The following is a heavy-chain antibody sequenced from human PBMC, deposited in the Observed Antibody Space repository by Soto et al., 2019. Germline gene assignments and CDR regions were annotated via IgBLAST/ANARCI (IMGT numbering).Heavy chain of an antibody. D-gene: IGHD3-9*01. V-gene: IGHV4-4*02. CDR2: IHDSGST. CDR1: GASIGTSNW. Sequence: PSETLSLTCAVSGASIGTSNWWSWVRQSPGKGLEWIGEIHDSGSTKYNPSLKSRVTISLDKSRNQFSLNVSSVTAADTAVYYCARHKYYVILTNTYSAPWGQGTLVTVSS. CDR3: ARHKYYVILTNTYSAP. J-gene: IGHJ5*02.